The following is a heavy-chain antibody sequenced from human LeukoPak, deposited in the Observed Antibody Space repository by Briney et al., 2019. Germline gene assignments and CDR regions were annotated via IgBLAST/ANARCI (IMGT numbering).Heavy chain of an antibody. Sequence: SETLSLTCTVSGGSISSSSYYWGWIRQPPGKGLEWIGSIYTSGSTNYNPSLKSRVTMSVDTSKNQFSLKLSSVTAADTAVYYCARDGYYGSGSIRPWGQGTLVTVSS. V-gene: IGHV4-39*07. CDR2: IYTSGST. CDR1: GGSISSSSYY. D-gene: IGHD3-10*01. J-gene: IGHJ5*02. CDR3: ARDGYYGSGSIRP.